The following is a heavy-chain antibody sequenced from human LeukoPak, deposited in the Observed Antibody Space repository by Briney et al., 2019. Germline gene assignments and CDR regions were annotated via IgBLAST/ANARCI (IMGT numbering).Heavy chain of an antibody. V-gene: IGHV3-48*03. CDR2: TSSSGSTI. CDR3: ARAQPFSWKLDAFDI. Sequence: PGGSLRLSCAASGFTFSSYEMNWVRQAPGKGLEWVSYTSSSGSTIYYADSVKGRFTISRDNAKNSLYLQINSLRAEDTAVYYCARAQPFSWKLDAFDIWGQGTMVTVSS. D-gene: IGHD2/OR15-2a*01. CDR1: GFTFSSYE. J-gene: IGHJ3*02.